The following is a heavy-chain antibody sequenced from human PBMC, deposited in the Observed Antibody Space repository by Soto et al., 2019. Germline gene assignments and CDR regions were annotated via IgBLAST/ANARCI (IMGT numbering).Heavy chain of an antibody. V-gene: IGHV3-33*01. CDR2: IVNDGSDR. D-gene: IGHD4-17*01. CDR3: ARDDDYEANGLDY. CDR1: GFTFSRYG. Sequence: GGSLRLSCIGSGFTFSRYGMHWLRQAPGEGLEWMAVIVNDGSDRDYAASVAGRFTISRDNSKNTLYLQMDNLGVDDTAMYYCARDDDYEANGLDYWGQGTLVTVSS. J-gene: IGHJ4*02.